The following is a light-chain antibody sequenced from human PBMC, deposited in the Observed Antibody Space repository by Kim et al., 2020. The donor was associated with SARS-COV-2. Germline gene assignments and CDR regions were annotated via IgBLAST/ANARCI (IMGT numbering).Light chain of an antibody. V-gene: IGKV3-11*01. CDR3: QQRTTWLT. Sequence: EIVLTQSPATLSLSPGERVTLSCRAGQSVSSYLAWYQHKPGQAPRLVIYDASTRAPGIPARFSGSGSGTDFTLTISSLEPDDFAVYYCQQRTTWLTFGGGTKVDIK. J-gene: IGKJ4*01. CDR2: DAS. CDR1: QSVSSY.